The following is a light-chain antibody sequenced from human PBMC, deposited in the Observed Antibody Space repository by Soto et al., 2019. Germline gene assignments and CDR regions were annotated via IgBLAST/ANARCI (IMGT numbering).Light chain of an antibody. CDR1: QSVSSY. Sequence: EIVLTQSPATLSLSPGERATLSSRASQSVSSYLAWYQQKPGQAPRLLIYDASNRATGIPARFTGSGSGIVFTLTISSLEPEDFAVYYCQQRINWPPYTFGQGTKLEIK. CDR2: DAS. CDR3: QQRINWPPYT. V-gene: IGKV3-11*01. J-gene: IGKJ2*01.